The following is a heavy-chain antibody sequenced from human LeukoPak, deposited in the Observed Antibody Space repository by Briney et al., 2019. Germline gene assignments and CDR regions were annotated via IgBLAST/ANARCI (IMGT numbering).Heavy chain of an antibody. Sequence: ASVKVSCKASGYTFTGYYMHWVRQAPGQGLEWMGWINPNSGGTNYAQKFQGWVTMTRDTSISTAYMELSRLRSDDTAVYYCARVGGPNYGDYGGYYFDYWGQGTLVTVSS. V-gene: IGHV1-2*04. CDR1: GYTFTGYY. J-gene: IGHJ4*02. D-gene: IGHD4-17*01. CDR3: ARVGGPNYGDYGGYYFDY. CDR2: INPNSGGT.